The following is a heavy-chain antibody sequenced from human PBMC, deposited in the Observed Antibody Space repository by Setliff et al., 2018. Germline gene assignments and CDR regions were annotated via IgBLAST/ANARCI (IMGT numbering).Heavy chain of an antibody. CDR3: ARSAANGGHDPFDI. V-gene: IGHV3-21*01. CDR1: AFPFSISS. CDR2: ISDSSFHI. D-gene: IGHD6-25*01. Sequence: GGSLRLSCAASAFPFSISSMHWVRQAPGKGLEWVSSISDSSFHIYYSDSVKGRFTISRDNVKNSLYLQMNSLRADDTAVYYCARSAANGGHDPFDIWGQGTLVTV. J-gene: IGHJ3*02.